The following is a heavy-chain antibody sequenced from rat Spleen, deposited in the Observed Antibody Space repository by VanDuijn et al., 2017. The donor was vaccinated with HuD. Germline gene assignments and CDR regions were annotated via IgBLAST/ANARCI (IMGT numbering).Heavy chain of an antibody. CDR3: ARHGGAIRYFDY. Sequence: EVQLVESGGGLVQPGRSLKLSCAASRFTFNNYNMAWVRQAPKKGLEWVATISYDGSSTYYRDSVKGRFTISRDNAKSTLYLRMDSLRSEDTATYYCARHGGAIRYFDYWGQGVMVTVSS. V-gene: IGHV5-7*01. D-gene: IGHD1-1*01. J-gene: IGHJ2*01. CDR2: ISYDGSST. CDR1: RFTFNNYN.